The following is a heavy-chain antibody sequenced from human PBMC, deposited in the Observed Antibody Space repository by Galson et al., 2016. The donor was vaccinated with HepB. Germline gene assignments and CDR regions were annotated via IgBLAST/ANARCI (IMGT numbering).Heavy chain of an antibody. J-gene: IGHJ6*03. D-gene: IGHD2-2*01. CDR1: GFSISNSYS. CDR2: ISTSSTIT. Sequence: SLRLSCAASGFSISNSYSMAWVRQAPGKGLEWVSFISTSSTITYYADSVKGRFIISRGNAKNSLYLQMNSLRDEDTAVYYCARTTTWSYYMDVWGKGTTVTVSS. V-gene: IGHV3-48*02. CDR3: ARTTTWSYYMDV.